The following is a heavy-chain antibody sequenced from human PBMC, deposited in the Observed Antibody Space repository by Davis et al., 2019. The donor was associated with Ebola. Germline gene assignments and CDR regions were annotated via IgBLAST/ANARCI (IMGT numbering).Heavy chain of an antibody. J-gene: IGHJ4*02. D-gene: IGHD3-10*01. V-gene: IGHV3-23*01. CDR3: AKGTTMVQGAFLNY. CDR1: GFTFSSYW. CDR2: ISGSGGST. Sequence: GESLKISCSASGFTFSSYWMSWVRPAPGKGLEWVSAISGSGGSTYYADSVKGRFTISRDNSKNTLYLQMNSLRAEDTAVYYCAKGTTMVQGAFLNYWGQGTLVTVSS.